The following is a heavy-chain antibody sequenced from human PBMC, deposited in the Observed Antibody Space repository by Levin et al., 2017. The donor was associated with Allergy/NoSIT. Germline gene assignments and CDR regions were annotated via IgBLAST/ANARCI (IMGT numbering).Heavy chain of an antibody. CDR2: INPNSGGT. Sequence: GESLKISCKASGYTFTGYYMHWVRQAPGQGLEWMGWINPNSGGTNYAQKFQGRVTMTRDTSISTAYMELSRLRSDDTAVYYCARDLAWDIVVVPAAPAYWGQGTLVTVSS. V-gene: IGHV1-2*02. D-gene: IGHD2-2*01. CDR1: GYTFTGYY. J-gene: IGHJ4*02. CDR3: ARDLAWDIVVVPAAPAY.